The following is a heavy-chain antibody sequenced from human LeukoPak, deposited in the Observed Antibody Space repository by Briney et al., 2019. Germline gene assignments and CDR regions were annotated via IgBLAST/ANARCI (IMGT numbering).Heavy chain of an antibody. J-gene: IGHJ4*02. Sequence: SETLSLTCTVSAGSIRSYYWSWIRQPPGKGLEWIGYIYYSGSTNYNPSLKSRVTISVDTSKNQFSLILSSVTAADTAVYYCATTARHCSDYWGQGTLVTVSS. V-gene: IGHV4-59*08. CDR3: ATTARHCSDY. D-gene: IGHD6-6*01. CDR2: IYYSGST. CDR1: AGSIRSYY.